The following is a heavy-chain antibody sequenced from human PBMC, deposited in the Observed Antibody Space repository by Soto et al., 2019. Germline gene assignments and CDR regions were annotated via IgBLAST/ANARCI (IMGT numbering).Heavy chain of an antibody. CDR2: INQDGSEK. Sequence: EVHLVESGGGLVQTGGSLRLSCAIFESTVSRDWMNWVRQAPGKGLEWVAHINQDGSEKYYVDSVKGRFTISRDNAKKSLYLQMTSLGPADTAMYYCAGAVGGAFWGQGTLVTVSS. CDR3: AGAVGGAF. CDR1: ESTVSRDW. V-gene: IGHV3-7*04. D-gene: IGHD1-26*01. J-gene: IGHJ4*02.